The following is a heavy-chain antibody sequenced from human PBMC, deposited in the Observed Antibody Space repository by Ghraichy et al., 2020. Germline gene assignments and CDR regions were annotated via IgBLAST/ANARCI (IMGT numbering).Heavy chain of an antibody. D-gene: IGHD2-2*01. V-gene: IGHV3-11*01. CDR1: GFTFSDYY. CDR2: ISSSGSTI. J-gene: IGHJ4*02. Sequence: GGSLRLSCAAFGFTFSDYYMSWIRQAPGKGLEWVSYISSSGSTIYYADSVKGRFTISRDNAKNSLYLQMNSLRAEDTAVYYCARDSRYQLIDYWGQGTLVTVSS. CDR3: ARDSRYQLIDY.